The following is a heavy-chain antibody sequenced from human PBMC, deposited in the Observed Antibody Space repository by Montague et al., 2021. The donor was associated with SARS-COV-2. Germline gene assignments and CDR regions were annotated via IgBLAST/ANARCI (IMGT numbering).Heavy chain of an antibody. CDR3: AVQFSGYDPIDY. J-gene: IGHJ4*02. D-gene: IGHD5-12*01. CDR1: GLIVNANH. CDR2: IHNDGTGGGR. V-gene: IGHV3-66*01. Sequence: SLRLSCAASGLIVNANHMSWVRQAPGRGLEWASVIHNDGTGGGRFYADSVKGRFTISRDNSKNTLYLQMSSLRAEDTGIYYCAVQFSGYDPIDYWGQGTLVTVSS.